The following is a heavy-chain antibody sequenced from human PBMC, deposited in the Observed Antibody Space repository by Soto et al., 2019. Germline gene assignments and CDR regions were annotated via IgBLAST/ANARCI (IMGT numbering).Heavy chain of an antibody. Sequence: GGSLRLSCAASGFPFSNYWMHWVRQAPGKGLVWVSRINTDGTITNYADSVKGRFTVSRDNAKNTLYLQMNSLMAEDSAVYYCGRGGGAPMATGRTFYYYGMDVWGQGTTVTVSS. D-gene: IGHD5-12*01. CDR2: INTDGTIT. J-gene: IGHJ6*02. CDR1: GFPFSNYW. CDR3: GRGGGAPMATGRTFYYYGMDV. V-gene: IGHV3-74*01.